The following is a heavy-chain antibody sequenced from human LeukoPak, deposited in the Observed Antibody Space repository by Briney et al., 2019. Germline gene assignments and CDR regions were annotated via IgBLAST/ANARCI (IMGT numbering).Heavy chain of an antibody. D-gene: IGHD5-18*01. CDR2: INYSGST. CDR3: ARDRRNSYGYAKRTHYFDY. Sequence: SETLSLTCTVSGGSISSGGHYWSWIRQHPGKGLEWIGYINYSGSTYYNPSLKSRVSISVDTSQNQFSLKLSSVTAADTAVYYCARDRRNSYGYAKRTHYFDYWGQGTLVTVSS. J-gene: IGHJ4*02. CDR1: GGSISSGGHY. V-gene: IGHV4-31*03.